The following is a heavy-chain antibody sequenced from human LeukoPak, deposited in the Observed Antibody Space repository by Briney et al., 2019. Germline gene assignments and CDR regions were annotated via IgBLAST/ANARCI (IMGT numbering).Heavy chain of an antibody. J-gene: IGHJ3*02. CDR1: GGSISSSAYY. V-gene: IGHV4-39*07. CDR3: ARGPDDAFDI. CDR2: IYYSGST. Sequence: SETLSLTCTVSGGSISSSAYYSDWFRQPPGKGLEWIGSIYYSGSTYYNPSLKSRVTIFVDTSKNQFSLKPSSVTAADTAVYYCARGPDDAFDIWGQGTMVTVSS.